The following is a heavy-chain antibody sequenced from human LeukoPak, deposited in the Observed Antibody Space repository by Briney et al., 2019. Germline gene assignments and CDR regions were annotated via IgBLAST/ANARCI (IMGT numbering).Heavy chain of an antibody. CDR1: GYTFTSYD. Sequence: ASVKVSCKASGYTFTSYDINWVRQATGQGLEWMGRMNPNSGNTGYAQKFQGRVTMTRNTSISTAYMELSSLRAEDTAVYYCARIGELYLAYYCGFDVWGQGTTVTVS. D-gene: IGHD3-10*01. V-gene: IGHV1-8*01. CDR3: ARIGELYLAYYCGFDV. CDR2: MNPNSGNT. J-gene: IGHJ6*02.